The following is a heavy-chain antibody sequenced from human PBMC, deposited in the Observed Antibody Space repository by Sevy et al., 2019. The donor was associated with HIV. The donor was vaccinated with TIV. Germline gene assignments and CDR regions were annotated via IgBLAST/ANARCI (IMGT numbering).Heavy chain of an antibody. Sequence: ASVKVSCKVSGYTLTELSMHWVRHAPGEGLEWMGGFDPEDRETIYAQKFQGRVTMTEDTSTDTAYMELSSLRSEDTAVYYCATVPRSGLSWFDPWGQGTLVTVSS. CDR2: FDPEDRET. CDR1: GYTLTELS. J-gene: IGHJ5*02. CDR3: ATVPRSGLSWFDP. V-gene: IGHV1-24*01. D-gene: IGHD3-10*01.